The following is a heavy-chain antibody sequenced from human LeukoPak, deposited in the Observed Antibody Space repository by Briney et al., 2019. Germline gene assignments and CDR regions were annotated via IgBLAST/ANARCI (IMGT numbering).Heavy chain of an antibody. CDR2: ISGSGGST. CDR1: GFTFSSYA. Sequence: GGSLRLSCASSGFTFSSYAMSWVRQAPGKGLEWVSAISGSGGSTYYADSVKGRFTISRDNSKNTLYLQMNSLRAEDTAVYYCAKETNQAVAGALDYWGQGTLVTVSS. J-gene: IGHJ4*02. CDR3: AKETNQAVAGALDY. D-gene: IGHD6-19*01. V-gene: IGHV3-23*01.